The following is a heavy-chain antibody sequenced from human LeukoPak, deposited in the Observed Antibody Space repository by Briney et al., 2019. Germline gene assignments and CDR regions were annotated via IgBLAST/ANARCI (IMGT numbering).Heavy chain of an antibody. CDR3: ARAVSGRFDF. J-gene: IGHJ4*02. D-gene: IGHD6-19*01. CDR2: IYYSGST. Sequence: SETLSLTCTVSGGSMSPYHWGWIRQPPGKGLEWTGYIYYSGSTNYNPSLKSRVTISVDTSKNQFSLKLSSVTAADTATYYCARAVSGRFDFWGQGTLVTVSS. V-gene: IGHV4-59*08. CDR1: GGSMSPYH.